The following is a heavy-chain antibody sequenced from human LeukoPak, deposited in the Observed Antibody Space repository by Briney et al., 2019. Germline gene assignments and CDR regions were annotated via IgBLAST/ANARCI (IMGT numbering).Heavy chain of an antibody. CDR1: GGSIRSYH. J-gene: IGHJ4*02. CDR2: IYDSGST. Sequence: SETLSLTCTVSGGSIRSYHWSWIRQPPGKRLEWIGYIYDSGSTNYNPSLKSRVTISIDTSKNQFSLKLSPVTAADTAVYYCAREAYCGGDCYSGFDYWGQGTLVTVSS. V-gene: IGHV4-59*01. D-gene: IGHD2-21*02. CDR3: AREAYCGGDCYSGFDY.